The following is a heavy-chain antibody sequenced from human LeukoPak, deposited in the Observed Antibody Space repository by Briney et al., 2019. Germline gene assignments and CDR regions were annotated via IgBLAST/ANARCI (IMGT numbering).Heavy chain of an antibody. D-gene: IGHD5-24*01. CDR1: GFTFSNFG. Sequence: PGGSLRLSCAASGFTFSNFGIHWVRQAPGKGLEWVAVISYDGSNQYYADSVKGRITISRDNSKSTLYLQMNSLRAEDTAVYYCAKDSGAGWLQARDYFDYWGQGTLVTVSS. V-gene: IGHV3-30*18. CDR3: AKDSGAGWLQARDYFDY. CDR2: ISYDGSNQ. J-gene: IGHJ4*02.